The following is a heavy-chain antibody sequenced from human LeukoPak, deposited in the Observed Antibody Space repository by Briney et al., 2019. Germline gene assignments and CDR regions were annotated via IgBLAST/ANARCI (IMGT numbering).Heavy chain of an antibody. Sequence: ASVKVSCKASGGTFSSYAISWVRQAPGQGLEWMGGIIPVFGTANYAQTFQGRVTITADKSTTTAYMDLNSLRSEDTAMYYCAISERPTVTPLDYWGQGTLVTVSS. D-gene: IGHD4-17*01. CDR3: AISERPTVTPLDY. J-gene: IGHJ4*02. V-gene: IGHV1-69*06. CDR2: IIPVFGTA. CDR1: GGTFSSYA.